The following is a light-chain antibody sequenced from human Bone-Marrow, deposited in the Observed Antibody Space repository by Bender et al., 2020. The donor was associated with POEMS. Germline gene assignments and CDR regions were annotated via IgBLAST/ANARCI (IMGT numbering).Light chain of an antibody. Sequence: QSPLTQPASVSGSPGQSISISCTGSGSNVGGYNYVSWYQQHPGKVPKLMIYDVRNRPSGISDRFSGSKSGNTASLTISGLQPEDEADYYCSSYTSSGSYVFGPGTKVAVL. CDR2: DVR. CDR3: SSYTSSGSYV. J-gene: IGLJ1*01. V-gene: IGLV2-14*03. CDR1: GSNVGGYNY.